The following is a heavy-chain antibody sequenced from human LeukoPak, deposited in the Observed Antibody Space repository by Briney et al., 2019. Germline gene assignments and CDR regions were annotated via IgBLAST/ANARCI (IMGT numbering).Heavy chain of an antibody. CDR2: INHSGST. CDR1: GGSFSGYY. Sequence: SETLSLTCAVYGGSFSGYYWSWIRQPPGTGLEWIGEINHSGSTNYNPSLKSRVTISVDTSKNQFSLKLSSVTAANTAVYYCARGTMRYYYGMDVWGQGTTVTVSS. D-gene: IGHD3-10*01. J-gene: IGHJ6*02. V-gene: IGHV4-34*01. CDR3: ARGTMRYYYGMDV.